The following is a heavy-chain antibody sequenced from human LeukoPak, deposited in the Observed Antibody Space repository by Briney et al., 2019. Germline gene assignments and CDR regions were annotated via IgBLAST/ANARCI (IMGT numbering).Heavy chain of an antibody. Sequence: GGSLRLSCAASGFTFSSYSMNWVRQAPGKGLEWVSYISSSSSTIYYADSVKGRFTISRDNAKNSLYLQMNSLRAEDTAVYYCAITPYYYGSGSYPLVDPPDYWGQGTLVTVSS. D-gene: IGHD3-10*01. CDR3: AITPYYYGSGSYPLVDPPDY. CDR2: ISSSSSTI. J-gene: IGHJ4*02. CDR1: GFTFSSYS. V-gene: IGHV3-48*01.